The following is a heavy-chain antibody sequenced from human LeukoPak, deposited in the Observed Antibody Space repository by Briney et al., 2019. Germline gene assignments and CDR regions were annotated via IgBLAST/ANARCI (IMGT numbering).Heavy chain of an antibody. CDR3: ARPVPSRLGWFDP. Sequence: SETLSLTCAVYGGSFSGYYWSWIRQPPGKGLEWIGEINHSGSTNYNPSLKSRVSISVHTSKNQFSLKLRSVTAADTAVYYCARPVPSRLGWFDPWGQGTLVTVSS. D-gene: IGHD1-1*01. CDR2: INHSGST. CDR1: GGSFSGYY. J-gene: IGHJ5*02. V-gene: IGHV4-34*01.